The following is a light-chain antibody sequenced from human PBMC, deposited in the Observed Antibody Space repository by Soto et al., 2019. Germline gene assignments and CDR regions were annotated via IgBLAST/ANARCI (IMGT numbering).Light chain of an antibody. V-gene: IGKV3-20*01. CDR3: QHYGSSPIT. J-gene: IGKJ5*01. CDR1: QGIGDT. Sequence: EVVLSQSPATLSLSPGERATLSCRASQGIGDTLAWYQHKPGQTPRLLIYDTSTRATGVPARFSGSGSATDFTLTISRLEPEDFALYYCQHYGSSPITFGQGTRLAI. CDR2: DTS.